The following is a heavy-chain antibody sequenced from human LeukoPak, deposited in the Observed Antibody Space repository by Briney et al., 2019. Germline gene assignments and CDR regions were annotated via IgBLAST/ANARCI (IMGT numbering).Heavy chain of an antibody. V-gene: IGHV5-51*01. Sequence: GESLKISCKGSGYSFTSYWIGWVRQMPGKGLEWMGIIYPGDSDTRYSPSFQGQVTISADKSISTAYLQWSSLKASDTAMYYCAKRSGSCPMAAPLDAFDIWGQGTMVTVSS. CDR2: IYPGDSDT. J-gene: IGHJ3*02. CDR1: GYSFTSYW. D-gene: IGHD1-26*01. CDR3: AKRSGSCPMAAPLDAFDI.